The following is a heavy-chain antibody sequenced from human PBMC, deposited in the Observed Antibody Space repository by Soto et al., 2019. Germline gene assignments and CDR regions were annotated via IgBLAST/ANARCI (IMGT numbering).Heavy chain of an antibody. V-gene: IGHV3-33*01. CDR3: ARDYYDSSGRRDNWFDP. CDR1: GFTFSSYG. D-gene: IGHD3-22*01. CDR2: IWYDGSNK. Sequence: GGSLRLSCAASGFTFSSYGMHWVRQAPGKGLEWVAVIWYDGSNKYYADSVKGRFTISRDNSKNTLYLQMNSLRAEETAVDYCARDYYDSSGRRDNWFDPWGQGTLVTVSS. J-gene: IGHJ5*02.